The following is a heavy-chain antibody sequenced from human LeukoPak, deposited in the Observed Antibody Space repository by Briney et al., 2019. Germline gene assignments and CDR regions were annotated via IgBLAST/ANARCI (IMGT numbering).Heavy chain of an antibody. Sequence: GGSLRLSCAASGFTFSSYSMNWVRQAPGKGLEWVSSISNSGSYIYYADSVKGRFTISRDNAKNSLYPQMNSLRAEDTAVYYCANHLACGSTSCPPFDYWGQGTLVTVSS. CDR1: GFTFSSYS. D-gene: IGHD2-2*01. J-gene: IGHJ4*02. CDR2: ISNSGSYI. CDR3: ANHLACGSTSCPPFDY. V-gene: IGHV3-21*01.